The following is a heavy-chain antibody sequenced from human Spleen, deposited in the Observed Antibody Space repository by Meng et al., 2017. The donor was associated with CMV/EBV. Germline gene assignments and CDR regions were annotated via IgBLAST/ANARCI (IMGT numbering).Heavy chain of an antibody. Sequence: GGSLRLSGAASGFTLSNGWMSWVRQPPGKGLEWVAKIKQDGSEKYYVDSVKGRFTISGDNAKNSLYLQMNGLRAEDTAVYYCARGRTGLFDYWGQGTLVTVSS. J-gene: IGHJ4*02. CDR3: ARGRTGLFDY. CDR1: GFTLSNGW. CDR2: IKQDGSEK. D-gene: IGHD3/OR15-3a*01. V-gene: IGHV3-7*01.